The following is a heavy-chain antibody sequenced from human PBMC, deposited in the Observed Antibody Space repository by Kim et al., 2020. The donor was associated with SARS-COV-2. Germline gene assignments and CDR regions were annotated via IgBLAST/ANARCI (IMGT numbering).Heavy chain of an antibody. J-gene: IGHJ4*02. CDR1: GFTFSSYS. D-gene: IGHD6-19*01. CDR3: ARGPSIAVAGDFDY. V-gene: IGHV3-21*01. Sequence: GGSLRLSCAASGFTFSSYSMNWVRQAPGKGLEWVSSISSSSSYIYYADSVKGRFTISRDNAKNSLYLQMNSLRAEDTAVYYCARGPSIAVAGDFDYWGQGTLVTVSS. CDR2: ISSSSSYI.